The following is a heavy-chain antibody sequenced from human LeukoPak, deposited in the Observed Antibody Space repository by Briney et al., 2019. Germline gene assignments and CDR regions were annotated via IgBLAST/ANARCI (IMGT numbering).Heavy chain of an antibody. CDR2: IYGRGGTG. D-gene: IGHD3-22*01. J-gene: IGHJ4*02. CDR1: GFTFSTYA. Sequence: PGGSLRLSCAASGFTFSTYAMNWVRQAPGKGLEWVSGIYGRGGTGYYADSVKGRFTISRDNSKNTLYLQMNSLRAEDTAVYYCARGPLLDSSGYYPIDYWGQGTLVTVSS. V-gene: IGHV3-NL1*01. CDR3: ARGPLLDSSGYYPIDY.